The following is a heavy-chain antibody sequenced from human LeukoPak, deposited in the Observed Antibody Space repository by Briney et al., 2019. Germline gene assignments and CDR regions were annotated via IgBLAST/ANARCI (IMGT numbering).Heavy chain of an antibody. CDR1: XXTXSXXA. J-gene: IGHJ6*02. V-gene: IGHV1-69*13. D-gene: IGHD3-22*01. Sequence: SVXXSXKXXXXTXSXXAIXWVRQAPGQGLEWMGXIIPIFGTANYAQKFQGRVTITADESTSTAYMELSSLRSEDTAVYYCARDGIHGTYYYDSSAVRDEDYYYYYGMDVWGQGTTVTVSS. CDR3: ARDGIHGTYYYDSSAVRDEDYYYYYGMDV. CDR2: IIPIFGTA.